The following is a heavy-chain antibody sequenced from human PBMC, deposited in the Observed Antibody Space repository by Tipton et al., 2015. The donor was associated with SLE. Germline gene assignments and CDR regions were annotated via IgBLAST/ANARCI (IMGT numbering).Heavy chain of an antibody. CDR2: ISAYNGNT. CDR1: GFTFTSYG. D-gene: IGHD6-19*01. Sequence: QSGPEVKKPGASVKVSCKASGFTFTSYGISWVRQAPGQGLEWMGWISAYNGNTDYAQKLQGRVTMTTDTSTSTAYMELRSLGSEDTAVYYCAIAVAGTLFFDYWGQGALVTVSS. CDR3: AIAVAGTLFFDY. J-gene: IGHJ4*02. V-gene: IGHV1-18*01.